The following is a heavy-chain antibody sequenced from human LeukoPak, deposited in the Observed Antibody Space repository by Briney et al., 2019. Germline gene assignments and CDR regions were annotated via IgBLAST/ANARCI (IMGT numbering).Heavy chain of an antibody. D-gene: IGHD3-9*01. J-gene: IGHJ6*02. CDR1: GFTFSSYG. V-gene: IGHV3-30*18. Sequence: GGSLRLSCAASGFTFSSYGMNWVRQAPGKGLEWVAVTSYDGSNRYYSDSVKGRFTISRDNSKNTLYLQMNSLRAEDTAVYYCAKAVHYDTLAGPGRDHYYYHGMDVWGQGTTVIVSS. CDR2: TSYDGSNR. CDR3: AKAVHYDTLAGPGRDHYYYHGMDV.